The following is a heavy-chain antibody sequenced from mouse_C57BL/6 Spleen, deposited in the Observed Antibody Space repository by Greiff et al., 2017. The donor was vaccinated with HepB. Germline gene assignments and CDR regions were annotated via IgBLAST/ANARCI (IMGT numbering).Heavy chain of an antibody. CDR2: IYPRSGNT. CDR3: ASLITTVVAGGY. J-gene: IGHJ2*01. D-gene: IGHD1-1*01. Sequence: QVQLQQSGAERARPGASVKLSCKASGYTFTSYGISWVKQRTGQGLEWIGEIYPRSGNTYYNEKFKGKATLTADKSSSTAYMELRSLTSEDSAVYVCASLITTVVAGGYWGQGTTLTVSS. V-gene: IGHV1-81*01. CDR1: GYTFTSYG.